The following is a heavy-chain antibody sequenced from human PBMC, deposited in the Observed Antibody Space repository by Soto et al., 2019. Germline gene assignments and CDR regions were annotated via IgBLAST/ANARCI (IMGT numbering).Heavy chain of an antibody. CDR1: GFSLSPYW. CDR2: LSSDGFGA. Sequence: LRLSCAASGFSLSPYWMHWVRQVPGRGLEWVARLSSDGFGAAYADSVKGRFFISRDIARNTLSLQMNSLRADDTAVYYRARDLGGPDYWGQGTLVTVSS. J-gene: IGHJ4*02. D-gene: IGHD3-16*01. CDR3: ARDLGGPDY. V-gene: IGHV3-74*03.